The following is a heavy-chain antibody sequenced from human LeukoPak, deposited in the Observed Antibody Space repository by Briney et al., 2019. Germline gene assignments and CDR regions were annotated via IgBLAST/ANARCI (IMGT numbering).Heavy chain of an antibody. J-gene: IGHJ6*02. V-gene: IGHV3-33*08. Sequence: GGSLRLSCAASGFTFSNFAVSWVRQAPGKGLEWVAVTWYDGSNKYYADSVKGRFTISRDNSKNTLYLQMNSLRAEDTAVYYCARTDDYGDYVGVYYGMDVWGQGTTVTVSS. CDR2: TWYDGSNK. D-gene: IGHD4-17*01. CDR3: ARTDDYGDYVGVYYGMDV. CDR1: GFTFSNFA.